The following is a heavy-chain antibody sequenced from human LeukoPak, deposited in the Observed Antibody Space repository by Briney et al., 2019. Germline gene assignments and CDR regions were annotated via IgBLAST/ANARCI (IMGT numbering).Heavy chain of an antibody. Sequence: ASVKVSSKASGYTFTSYYMHWVRQAPGQGLEWMGIINPSGGSTSYAQKFQGRVTMTRDMSTSTVYMELSSLRSEDTAVYYCARALAAAAGRRAAMMGDWGQGTLVTVSS. CDR1: GYTFTSYY. V-gene: IGHV1-46*01. D-gene: IGHD6-13*01. CDR3: ARALAAAAGRRAAMMGD. CDR2: INPSGGST. J-gene: IGHJ4*02.